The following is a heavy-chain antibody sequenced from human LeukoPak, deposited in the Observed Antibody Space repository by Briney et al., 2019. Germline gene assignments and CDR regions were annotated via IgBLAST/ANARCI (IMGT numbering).Heavy chain of an antibody. CDR3: ARAGGVGATHKFDY. J-gene: IGHJ4*02. D-gene: IGHD1-26*01. V-gene: IGHV3-66*01. CDR2: IYSGGST. CDR1: GFTVSSNY. Sequence: GGSLRLSCAASGFTVSSNYMSWVRQAPGNGLEWISAIYSGGSTYYADSVKGRFTISRDNLKNTLYLQMNSLRAEDTAVYYCARAGGVGATHKFDYWGQGILVTVSS.